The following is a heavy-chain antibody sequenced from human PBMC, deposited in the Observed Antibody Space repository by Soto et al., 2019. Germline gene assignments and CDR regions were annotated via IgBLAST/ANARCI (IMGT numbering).Heavy chain of an antibody. J-gene: IGHJ4*02. Sequence: PGGSLRLSCAASGFTFSSYAMSWVRQAPGKGLEWVSAISGSGGSTYYADSVKGRFTISRDNSKNTLYLQMNSLRAEDTAVYYCAKEFYDILTGYWNFDYWGQGTLVTVSS. D-gene: IGHD3-9*01. CDR3: AKEFYDILTGYWNFDY. CDR2: ISGSGGST. CDR1: GFTFSSYA. V-gene: IGHV3-23*01.